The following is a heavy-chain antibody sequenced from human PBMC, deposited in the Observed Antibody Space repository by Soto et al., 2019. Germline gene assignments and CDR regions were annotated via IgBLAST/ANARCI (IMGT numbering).Heavy chain of an antibody. V-gene: IGHV1-3*01. CDR2: INAGNGHT. CDR1: EYTFTSCV. CDR3: ASSIN. J-gene: IGHJ1*01. Sequence: VSVKVSCKASEYTFTSCVMHWVRQAPGQSLEWIGWINAGNGHTKYSQKFQDRVTITRDTSANTAYMELSRLRSDETAVYYCASSINWGQGTLVTVSS.